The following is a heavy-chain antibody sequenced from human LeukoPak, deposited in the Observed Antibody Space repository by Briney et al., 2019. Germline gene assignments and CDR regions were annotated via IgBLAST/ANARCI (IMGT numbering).Heavy chain of an antibody. D-gene: IGHD3-10*01. Sequence: SVKVSCKASGGTFSSYAISWVRQAPGQGLEWMGGIIPIFGTANYAQKFQGRVTITADESTSTAYMELSSLRSEDTAVYYCARAYYGSGSSQVWGYWGQGTLVTVSS. CDR1: GGTFSSYA. CDR2: IIPIFGTA. J-gene: IGHJ4*02. V-gene: IGHV1-69*13. CDR3: ARAYYGSGSSQVWGY.